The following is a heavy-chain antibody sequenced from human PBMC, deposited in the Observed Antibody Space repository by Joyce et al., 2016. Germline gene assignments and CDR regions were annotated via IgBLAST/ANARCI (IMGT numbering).Heavy chain of an antibody. V-gene: IGHV3-73*02. D-gene: IGHD3-3*01. J-gene: IGHJ6*02. Sequence: EVQLVVSGGGLVQLGGSLKFSCAVSGFTLRGSSVNWVRRAFGKGLEGVGRIRSKANGDATAYAASVKGRFSISRDDSKNTAYLQMNSLKTEDTAVYYCSKYDLWSGYSPSRDVWGQGSTVTVSS. CDR1: GFTLRGSS. CDR3: SKYDLWSGYSPSRDV. CDR2: IRSKANGDAT.